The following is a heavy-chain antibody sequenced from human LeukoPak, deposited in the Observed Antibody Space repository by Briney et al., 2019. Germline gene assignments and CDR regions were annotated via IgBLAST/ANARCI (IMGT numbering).Heavy chain of an antibody. CDR1: GFTFTSSA. CDR2: IVVGSGNT. D-gene: IGHD4-11*01. J-gene: IGHJ4*02. V-gene: IGHV1-58*01. CDR3: ARVTTVTTPVTHTLFDY. Sequence: GASVKVSCKASGFTFTSSAVQWVRQARGQRLEWIGWIVVGSGNTNYAQKLQGRVTMTRDTSISTAYMELSRLRSDDTAVYYCARVTTVTTPVTHTLFDYWGQGTLVTVSS.